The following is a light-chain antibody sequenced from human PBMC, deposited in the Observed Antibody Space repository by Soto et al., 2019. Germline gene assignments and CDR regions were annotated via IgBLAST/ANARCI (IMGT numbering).Light chain of an antibody. V-gene: IGLV8-61*01. CDR3: VLYMGSGISV. Sequence: QAVVTQEPSFSVSPGGTVTLTCGLSSGSVSTIYYTSWYQQTPGQAPRTLIYSTSTRSSGVPDRSSGSILGNKAALTITGAQADDESDYYCVLYMGSGISVFGTGTKLTVL. J-gene: IGLJ1*01. CDR2: STS. CDR1: SGSVSTIYY.